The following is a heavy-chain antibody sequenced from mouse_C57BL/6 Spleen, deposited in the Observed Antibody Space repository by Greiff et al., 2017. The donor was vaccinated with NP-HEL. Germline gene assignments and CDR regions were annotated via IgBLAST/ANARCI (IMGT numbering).Heavy chain of an antibody. CDR3: ARDPYYSNLFDY. V-gene: IGHV3-6*01. D-gene: IGHD2-5*01. J-gene: IGHJ2*01. CDR1: GYSITSGYY. Sequence: DVKLQESGPGLVKPSQSLSLTCSVTGYSITSGYYWNWIRQFPGNKLEWMGYISYDGSNNYNPSLKNRISITRDTSKNQFFLKLNSVTTEDTATYYCARDPYYSNLFDYWGQGTTLTVSS. CDR2: ISYDGSN.